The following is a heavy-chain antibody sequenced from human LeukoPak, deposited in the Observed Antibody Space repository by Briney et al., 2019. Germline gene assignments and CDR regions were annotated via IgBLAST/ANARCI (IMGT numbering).Heavy chain of an antibody. Sequence: GGSLRLSCAASGFTFSSYGMHWVRQAPGKGXXXXXXXXXXGSNKYYADSVKGRFTISRDNSKNTLYLQMNSLRPEDAAVYYCAKDVEYSSGWYEGGSFDYWGQGILVTVSS. CDR1: GFTFSSYG. CDR3: AKDVEYSSGWYEGGSFDY. CDR2: XXXXGSNK. J-gene: IGHJ4*02. D-gene: IGHD6-19*01. V-gene: IGHV3-30*02.